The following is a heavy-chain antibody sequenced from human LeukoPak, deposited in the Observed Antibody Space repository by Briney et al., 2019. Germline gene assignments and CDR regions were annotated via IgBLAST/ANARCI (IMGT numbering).Heavy chain of an antibody. CDR1: GFTVSSNY. J-gene: IGHJ4*02. CDR2: IYSGGST. CDR3: AKGVVGATLPFDY. D-gene: IGHD1-26*01. V-gene: IGHV3-53*01. Sequence: GGSLRLSCAASGFTVSSNYMSWVRQAPGKGLEWVSVIYSGGSTYYADSVKGRFTISRDNSKNTLYLQMNSLRAEDTAVYYCAKGVVGATLPFDYWGQGTLVTVSS.